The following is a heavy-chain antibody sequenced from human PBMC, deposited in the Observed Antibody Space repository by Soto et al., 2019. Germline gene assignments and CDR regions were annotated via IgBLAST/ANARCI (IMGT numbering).Heavy chain of an antibody. D-gene: IGHD2-21*01. CDR1: GYTFTTCY. Sequence: QVQLVQSGADVKKPGDSVNISCTTSGYTFTTCYIHWLRQAPGQGLEWMGFLNPGDGTTTYAQKFQGRVAVTRDTSTNTVYMGLSSLTSEDTAMYYCARETSDFDHWGQGTQFTVFS. CDR3: ARETSDFDH. CDR2: LNPGDGTT. J-gene: IGHJ4*02. V-gene: IGHV1-46*01.